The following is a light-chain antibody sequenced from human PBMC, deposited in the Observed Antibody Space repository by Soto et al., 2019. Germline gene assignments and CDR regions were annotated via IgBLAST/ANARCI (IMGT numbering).Light chain of an antibody. CDR2: YAT. Sequence: ALTEPPSASWTPGRSVTISCTGDSSDVGGYNFVSWYQQHPGKAPLLLIYYATEQPSGVRDRFSVTRSGNTASLALPELQAEDVADYSCTSYAGSNSIVCGTGTKVTV. J-gene: IGLJ1*01. CDR1: SSDVGGYNF. V-gene: IGLV2-8*01. CDR3: TSYAGSNSIV.